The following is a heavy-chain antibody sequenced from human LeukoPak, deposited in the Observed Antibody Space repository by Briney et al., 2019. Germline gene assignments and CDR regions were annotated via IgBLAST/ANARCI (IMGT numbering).Heavy chain of an antibody. D-gene: IGHD6-19*01. CDR2: IYYSGST. Sequence: PSETLSLTCTVSGGSISSYYWSWIRQPPGKGLEWIGYIYYSGSTNYNPSLKSRVTISVDTSKNQFSLKLSSVTAADTAVYYCARDGSGWTPGGYFDLWGRGTLVTVSS. J-gene: IGHJ2*01. CDR1: GGSISSYY. V-gene: IGHV4-59*01. CDR3: ARDGSGWTPGGYFDL.